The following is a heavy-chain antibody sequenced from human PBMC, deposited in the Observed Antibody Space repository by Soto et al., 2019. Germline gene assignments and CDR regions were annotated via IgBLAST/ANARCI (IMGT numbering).Heavy chain of an antibody. CDR2: IIPVFGTT. Sequence: QAQLVQSGAEVKKPGSSVKLSCKASGGLFSSYAISWVRQAPGQGLEWMGGIIPVFGTTNYAETFQGRGTITADEFTTTAYMDLSSLKSEDTAIYYCARGSSGYVLFNEFWGQGTLVAVSS. V-gene: IGHV1-69*01. J-gene: IGHJ4*02. CDR3: ARGSSGYVLFNEF. CDR1: GGLFSSYA. D-gene: IGHD3-22*01.